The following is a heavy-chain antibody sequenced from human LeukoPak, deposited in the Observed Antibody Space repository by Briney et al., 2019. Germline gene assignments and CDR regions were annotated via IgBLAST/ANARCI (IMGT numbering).Heavy chain of an antibody. CDR2: INPNSGDT. D-gene: IGHD3-10*01. CDR3: AREGEDSDDTNWFDP. Sequence: ASVKVSCKASGCTFTAYYMHWVRQAPGQGLEWMGWINPNSGDTNYAQKFQGRVTMTRDTSISTAYMELSSLRSDDMAVYYCAREGEDSDDTNWFDPWGQGTLVTVSS. V-gene: IGHV1-2*02. CDR1: GCTFTAYY. J-gene: IGHJ5*02.